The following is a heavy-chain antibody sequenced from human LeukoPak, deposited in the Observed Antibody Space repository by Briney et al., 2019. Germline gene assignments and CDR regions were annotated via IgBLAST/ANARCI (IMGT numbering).Heavy chain of an antibody. V-gene: IGHV4-59*01. J-gene: IGHJ3*02. D-gene: IGHD3-10*01. CDR1: GGSISSYY. Sequence: TSETLSPTCTVSGGSISSYYWSWIRQPPGKGLEWIGYIYYSGSTNYNPSLKSRVTISVDTSKNQFSLKLSSVTAADTAAYYCARDVGVTMVRGAFAFDIWGQGTMVTVSS. CDR3: ARDVGVTMVRGAFAFDI. CDR2: IYYSGST.